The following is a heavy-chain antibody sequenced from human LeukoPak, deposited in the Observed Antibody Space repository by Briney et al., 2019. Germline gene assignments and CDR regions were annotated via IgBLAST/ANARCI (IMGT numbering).Heavy chain of an antibody. CDR3: ARGEYHILTGYYSAFDI. CDR1: GGSIRSYH. V-gene: IGHV4-59*01. CDR2: IYYSGST. Sequence: SETLSLTCTVSGGSIRSYHWSWIRQPPGRGLEWIAYIYYSGSTNYSPSLKSRVTISLDTSKDQFSLNLSTVTAADTAVYYCARGEYHILTGYYSAFDIWGQGTMVTGSS. D-gene: IGHD3-9*01. J-gene: IGHJ3*02.